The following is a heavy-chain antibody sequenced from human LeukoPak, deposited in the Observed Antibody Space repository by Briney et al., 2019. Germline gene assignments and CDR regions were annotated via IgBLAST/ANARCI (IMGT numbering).Heavy chain of an antibody. J-gene: IGHJ4*02. Sequence: ASVKVSCKASGYTFTGYYMHWVRQAPGQGLEWMGWINPNSGGTNHAQKFQGRVTMTRDTSISTAYMELSRLRSDDTAVYYCARAWYCSSTSCSNYFDYWGQGTLVTVSS. D-gene: IGHD2-2*01. CDR1: GYTFTGYY. V-gene: IGHV1-2*02. CDR3: ARAWYCSSTSCSNYFDY. CDR2: INPNSGGT.